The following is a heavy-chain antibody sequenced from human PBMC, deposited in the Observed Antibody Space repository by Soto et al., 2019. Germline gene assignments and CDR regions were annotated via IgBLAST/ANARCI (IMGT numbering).Heavy chain of an antibody. D-gene: IGHD6-13*01. J-gene: IGHJ6*03. CDR3: AGHVRGIAAAGPHYYYYYYMDV. CDR2: IYYSGST. CDR1: GGSISSSSYY. Sequence: SETRSLTCTVSGGSISSSSYYWGWIRQPPGKGLEWIGSIYYSGSTYYNPSLKSRVTISVDTSKNQFSLKLSSVTAADTAVYYCAGHVRGIAAAGPHYYYYYYMDVWGKGTTVTVSS. V-gene: IGHV4-39*01.